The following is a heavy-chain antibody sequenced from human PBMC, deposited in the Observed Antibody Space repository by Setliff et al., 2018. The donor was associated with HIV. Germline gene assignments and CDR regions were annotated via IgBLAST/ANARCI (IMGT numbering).Heavy chain of an antibody. D-gene: IGHD2-15*01. CDR2: ISSSGST. V-gene: IGHV4-4*07. CDR3: ARDPYCSGDGCFRYYQH. CDR1: GGSFSGYY. Sequence: PSETLSLTCAVYGGSFSGYYWSWIRQPAGRALEWIGRISSSGSTNYNPSLKSRVKMSIDTSKNQFSLKLSSVTAADTAVYFCARDPYCSGDGCFRYYQHWGRGTLVTVSS. J-gene: IGHJ1*01.